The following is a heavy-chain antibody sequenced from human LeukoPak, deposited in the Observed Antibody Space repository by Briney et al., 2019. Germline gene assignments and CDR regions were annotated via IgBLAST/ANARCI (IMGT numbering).Heavy chain of an antibody. Sequence: GGSLRLSCAASGFTLSNYAMSWVRQAPGKGLEWVSGIGGDGIFYADSVRGRFTISRDNSKNTPYLQMNSLRGDDTALYYCAKELAAAGNPAYDSWGQGILVTVSS. CDR3: AKELAAAGNPAYDS. CDR2: IGGDGI. D-gene: IGHD6-13*01. CDR1: GFTLSNYA. V-gene: IGHV3-23*01. J-gene: IGHJ5*01.